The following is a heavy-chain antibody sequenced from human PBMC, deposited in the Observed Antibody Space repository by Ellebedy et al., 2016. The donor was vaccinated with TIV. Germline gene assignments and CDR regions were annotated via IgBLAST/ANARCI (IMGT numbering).Heavy chain of an antibody. D-gene: IGHD2-2*01. CDR2: INAGNGNT. J-gene: IGHJ6*02. CDR3: ATGGYCSSTSCYVVDHYYGMDV. Sequence: AASVKVSCKASGYTFTSYAMHWVRQAPGQRLEWMGWINAGNGNTKYSQKFQGRVTITRDTSASTAYMELSSLRSEDTAVYYCATGGYCSSTSCYVVDHYYGMDVWGQGTTVTVSS. CDR1: GYTFTSYA. V-gene: IGHV1-3*01.